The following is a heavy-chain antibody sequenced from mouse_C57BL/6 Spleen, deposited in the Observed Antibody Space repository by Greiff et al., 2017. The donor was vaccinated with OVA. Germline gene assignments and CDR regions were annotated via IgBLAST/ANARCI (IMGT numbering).Heavy chain of an antibody. J-gene: IGHJ1*03. CDR2: INPNNGGT. CDR3: ARGHYGSSYVDYWYFDV. V-gene: IGHV1-26*01. Sequence: EVQLQQSGPELVKPGASVKISCKASGYTFTDYYMNWVKQSHGKSLEWIGDINPNNGGTSYNQKFKGKATLTVDKSSSTAYMELRSLTSEDSAVYYCARGHYGSSYVDYWYFDVWGTGTTVTVSS. D-gene: IGHD1-1*01. CDR1: GYTFTDYY.